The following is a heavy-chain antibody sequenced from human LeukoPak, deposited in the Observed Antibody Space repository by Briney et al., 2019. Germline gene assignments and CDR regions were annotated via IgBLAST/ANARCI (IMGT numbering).Heavy chain of an antibody. CDR2: INPNSGGT. Sequence: ASVKVSCKASGYTFTGYYMHWVRQAPGQGLEWMGWINPNSGGTNYAQKFQGRVTMTRDTSISTAYVELSRLRSDDTAVYYCARYIAVAGSSFWFDPWGQGTLVTVSS. CDR1: GYTFTGYY. CDR3: ARYIAVAGSSFWFDP. V-gene: IGHV1-2*02. D-gene: IGHD6-19*01. J-gene: IGHJ5*02.